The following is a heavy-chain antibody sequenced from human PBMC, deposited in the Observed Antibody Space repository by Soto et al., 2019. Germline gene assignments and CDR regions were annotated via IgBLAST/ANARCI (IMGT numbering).Heavy chain of an antibody. J-gene: IGHJ4*02. Sequence: QVQLQESGPGLVKPSETLSLTCTVSGGSISSYYWSWIRQPPGKGLEWIGYIYYSGSTNYNPSLKSRVTISVDTSKNQFSLKLSSVTAADTAVYYCARDGINDDFWSGYFGYWCQGTLVTVSS. D-gene: IGHD3-3*01. CDR2: IYYSGST. V-gene: IGHV4-59*01. CDR1: GGSISSYY. CDR3: ARDGINDDFWSGYFGY.